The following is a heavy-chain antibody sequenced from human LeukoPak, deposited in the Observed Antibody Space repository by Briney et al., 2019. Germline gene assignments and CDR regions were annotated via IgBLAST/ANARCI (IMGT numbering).Heavy chain of an antibody. CDR3: AKNCRSFAVADSCFDY. V-gene: IGHV3-33*06. Sequence: GGSLRLSCAASGFTFSSYAMTWVRQAPGKGLEWVSDIWYDGSDKYYADSVKGRFTISRDNSKNTVYLQLNSLRAEDTAVYYCAKNCRSFAVADSCFDYWGQGTLVTVSS. D-gene: IGHD6-19*01. J-gene: IGHJ4*02. CDR1: GFTFSSYA. CDR2: IWYDGSDK.